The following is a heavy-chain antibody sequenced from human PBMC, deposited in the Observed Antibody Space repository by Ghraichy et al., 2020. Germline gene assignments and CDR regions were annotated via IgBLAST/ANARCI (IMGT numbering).Heavy chain of an antibody. D-gene: IGHD1-26*01. V-gene: IGHV4-34*01. CDR3: ARGRRSGRYYDYYYGMDV. CDR2: INHSEST. Sequence: SETLSLTCAVSGGSFSGYYWTWIRQPPGKGLEWIGEINHSESTNYNPSLKSRVTISVDTSKNQFSLKVSSVTAADTAVYFCARGRRSGRYYDYYYGMDVWGQGTTVTVSS. J-gene: IGHJ6*02. CDR1: GGSFSGYY.